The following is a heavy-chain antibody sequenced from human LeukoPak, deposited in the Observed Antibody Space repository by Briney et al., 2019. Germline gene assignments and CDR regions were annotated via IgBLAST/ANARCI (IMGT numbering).Heavy chain of an antibody. CDR1: GFIFNDFW. CDR3: GTAQY. V-gene: IGHV3-74*01. CDR2: ISSDGSTT. Sequence: GGSLRLSCAAFGFIFNDFWMHWLRQVPGKGPVWVSRISSDGSTTYYADSVKDRFTISRDNAKNTLYLQMSSLRVEDTAVYYCGTAQYWGQGTLLTVSS. J-gene: IGHJ4*02.